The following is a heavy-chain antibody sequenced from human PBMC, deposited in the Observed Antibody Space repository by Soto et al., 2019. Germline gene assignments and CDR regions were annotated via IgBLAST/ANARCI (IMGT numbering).Heavy chain of an antibody. J-gene: IGHJ4*02. Sequence: GGSLRLSCAASGFTFDGYGMSWVRQVPGKGLEWVSGITWNSGRIDYADSVKGRFTISRDNDKKSLYLQMDSLRDEDTALYYCTKDVRRFCSSDRPFDRWGQGTPVTVS. CDR1: GFTFDGYG. V-gene: IGHV3-9*01. CDR3: TKDVRRFCSSDRPFDR. CDR2: ITWNSGRI. D-gene: IGHD2-2*01.